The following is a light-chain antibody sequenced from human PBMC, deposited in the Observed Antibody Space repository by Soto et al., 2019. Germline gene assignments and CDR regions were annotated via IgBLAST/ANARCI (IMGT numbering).Light chain of an antibody. V-gene: IGLV2-14*03. CDR2: DVS. CDR1: SSDVGSYNY. Sequence: QSVLTQPASVSGSPGQSIAISCTGTSSDVGSYNYVSWYQQHPGKAPKLMIYDVSNRPSGVSDRFSGPKSGNTASLTISGLQAEDEADYFCNSYTSSSTYVFGTGTRSPS. J-gene: IGLJ1*01. CDR3: NSYTSSSTYV.